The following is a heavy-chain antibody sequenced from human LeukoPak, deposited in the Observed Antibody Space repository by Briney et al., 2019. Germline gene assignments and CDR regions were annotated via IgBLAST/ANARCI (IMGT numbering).Heavy chain of an antibody. CDR2: IIPIFGTA. Sequence: SVNVSCKASGGTFSSYAISWVRQAPGQGLEWMGRIIPIFGTANYAQKFQGRVTITTDESTSTAYMELSSLRSEDTAVYYCARDSRWLEGHDYWGQGTLVTVSS. J-gene: IGHJ4*02. CDR3: ARDSRWLEGHDY. CDR1: GGTFSSYA. V-gene: IGHV1-69*05. D-gene: IGHD6-19*01.